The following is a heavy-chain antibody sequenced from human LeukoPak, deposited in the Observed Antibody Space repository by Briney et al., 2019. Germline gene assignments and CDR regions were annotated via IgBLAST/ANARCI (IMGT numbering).Heavy chain of an antibody. CDR3: VRMSNELPDY. V-gene: IGHV4-39*01. J-gene: IGHJ4*02. CDR2: IYYSGST. D-gene: IGHD5-24*01. CDR1: GGSISSSSYY. Sequence: PSETLSLTCTVSGGSISSSSYYWGWIRQPPGKGLEWIGSIYYSGSTYYNPSVKSRVTMFVDTSKNQFSLRLSSVTAADTALYYCVRMSNELPDYWGQGTLVTFSS.